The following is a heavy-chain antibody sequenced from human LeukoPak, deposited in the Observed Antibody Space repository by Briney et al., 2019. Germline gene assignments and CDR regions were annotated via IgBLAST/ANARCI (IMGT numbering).Heavy chain of an antibody. J-gene: IGHJ3*02. CDR2: IYHSGST. D-gene: IGHD1-26*01. Sequence: SGTLSLTCAVSGGSISSSNWWGWVRQPPGKGLEWIGEIYHSGSTNYNPSLKSRVTISVDKSKNQFSLKLSSVTPEDTAVYYCARLMWASDAFDIWGQGTMVTVSS. V-gene: IGHV4-4*02. CDR1: GGSISSSNW. CDR3: ARLMWASDAFDI.